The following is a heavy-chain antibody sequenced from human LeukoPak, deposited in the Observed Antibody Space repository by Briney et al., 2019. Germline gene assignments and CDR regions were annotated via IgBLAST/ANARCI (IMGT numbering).Heavy chain of an antibody. D-gene: IGHD6-13*01. CDR1: GFTFSSYW. V-gene: IGHV3-23*01. CDR2: ISGSGGST. CDR3: GGSWYSYYYYYMDV. Sequence: GGSLRLSCAASGFTFSSYWMSWVRQAPGKGLEWVSAISGSGGSTYYADSVKGRFTISRDNSKNTLYLQMNSLRAEDTAVYYCGGSWYSYYYYYMDVWGKGTTVTVSS. J-gene: IGHJ6*03.